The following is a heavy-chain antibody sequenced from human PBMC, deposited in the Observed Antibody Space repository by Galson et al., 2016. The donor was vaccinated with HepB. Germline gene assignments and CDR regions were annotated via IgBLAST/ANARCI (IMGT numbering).Heavy chain of an antibody. J-gene: IGHJ4*02. V-gene: IGHV3-73*01. CDR3: TRHLEFDKTRC. CDR1: GFTFSDSA. CDR2: IRPMAKSYAT. D-gene: IGHD3-10*01. Sequence: SLRLSCAASGFTFSDSAIHWVRQASGKGLECVGYIRPMAKSYATAYGASVKGRFTISRDDSQNTAFLQMNSLQTDDTAIYYCTRHLEFDKTRCWGQGTLVTVSS.